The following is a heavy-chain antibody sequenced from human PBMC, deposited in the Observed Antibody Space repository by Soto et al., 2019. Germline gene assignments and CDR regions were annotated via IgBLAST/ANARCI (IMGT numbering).Heavy chain of an antibody. D-gene: IGHD2-8*01. V-gene: IGHV3-23*01. CDR1: GFTFSSYA. J-gene: IGHJ4*02. Sequence: GGSLRLSCAASGFTFSSYAMSWVRQAPGKGLEWVSAISGSGGSTYYADSVKGRFTISRDNSKNTLYLQMNSLRAEDTAVYYCAKDLARRIVLMVYASGYFDYWGQGTLVTVSS. CDR2: ISGSGGST. CDR3: AKDLARRIVLMVYASGYFDY.